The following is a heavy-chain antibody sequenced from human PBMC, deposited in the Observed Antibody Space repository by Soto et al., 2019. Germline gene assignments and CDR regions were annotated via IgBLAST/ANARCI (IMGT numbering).Heavy chain of an antibody. CDR1: GFTFSSYA. J-gene: IGHJ6*02. Sequence: GGSLRLSCAASGFTFSSYAMSWFRQAPGKGLEWVSTISGSGASTYYADSVKGRFTISRDNSKNTLYLQMNSLRAEDTAVYYCARVTDILTGYPEKYHYYGMDVWGQGTTVTVSS. CDR2: ISGSGAST. V-gene: IGHV3-23*01. D-gene: IGHD3-9*01. CDR3: ARVTDILTGYPEKYHYYGMDV.